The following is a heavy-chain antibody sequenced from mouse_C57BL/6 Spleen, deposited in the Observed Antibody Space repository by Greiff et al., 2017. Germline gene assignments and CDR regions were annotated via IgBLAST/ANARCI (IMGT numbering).Heavy chain of an antibody. CDR1: GFTFSDYG. CDR2: ISSGSSTI. D-gene: IGHD2-4*01. CDR3: ARRKDDYDGGYAMDD. J-gene: IGHJ4*01. V-gene: IGHV5-17*01. Sequence: EVQLVESGGGLVKPGGSLKLSCAASGFTFSDYGMHWVRQAPEKGLEWVAYISSGSSTIYYADTVKGRFTIARDNAKNTLFLQMTSLRSEDTAMYYCARRKDDYDGGYAMDDWGQGTSVTVSS.